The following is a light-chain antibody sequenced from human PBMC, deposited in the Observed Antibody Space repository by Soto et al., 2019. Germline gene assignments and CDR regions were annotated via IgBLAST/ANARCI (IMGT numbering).Light chain of an antibody. CDR1: QSINSE. Sequence: EIVMTQSPATLSLPPGERAALSCRASQSINSELAWYQQKPGQPPRLLIYGASTSATGVPARFTGSESGSEFTLTISGLQSEDFAVYYCQHGHNWPLTFGQGTRLEI. V-gene: IGKV3-15*01. J-gene: IGKJ2*01. CDR2: GAS. CDR3: QHGHNWPLT.